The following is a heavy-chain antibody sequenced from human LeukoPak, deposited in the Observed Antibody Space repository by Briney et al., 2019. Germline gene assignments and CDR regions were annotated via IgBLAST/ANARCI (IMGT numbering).Heavy chain of an antibody. J-gene: IGHJ4*02. V-gene: IGHV4-61*02. CDR1: GGSVRRGNYY. Sequence: SQTLSLTCTVSGGSVRRGNYYWTWIRQPAGSGLEWIGRIYTSGTTDYNPSLKSRVTILVDTSKNQFSLKMSSLTAADTAVYYCAREDQWLEDYWGQGALVIVSS. CDR3: AREDQWLEDY. D-gene: IGHD6-19*01. CDR2: IYTSGTT.